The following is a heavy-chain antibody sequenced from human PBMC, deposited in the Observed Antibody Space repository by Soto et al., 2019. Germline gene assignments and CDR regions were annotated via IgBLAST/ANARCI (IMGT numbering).Heavy chain of an antibody. CDR2: ISSGSSYI. CDR3: TTGRDGYKWADY. J-gene: IGHJ4*02. V-gene: IGHV3-21*01. Sequence: EVQLVESGGGLVKPGGSLRLSCAASGFTFSSYSMNWVRQAPGKGLEWVSSISSGSSYIYYADSLKGRFTSPRDNAKNSMYLQMNSLRVDDTAVYYCTTGRDGYKWADYWGQGTLVTVSS. CDR1: GFTFSSYS. D-gene: IGHD1-1*01.